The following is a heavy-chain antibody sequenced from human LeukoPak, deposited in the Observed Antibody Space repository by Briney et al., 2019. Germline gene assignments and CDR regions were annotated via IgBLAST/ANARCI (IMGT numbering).Heavy chain of an antibody. V-gene: IGHV4-34*01. CDR3: ARIETYSSGWYDAFFDY. J-gene: IGHJ4*02. Sequence: PSETLSLTCAVYGGSFSGFYWSWIRHVPGKGLEWIGEINYTGSTSYNPSLKSRVTISVDTSQNQFSLKLTSVTAADTAVYYCARIETYSSGWYDAFFDYWGQGTLVTVSS. CDR1: GGSFSGFY. D-gene: IGHD6-19*01. CDR2: INYTGST.